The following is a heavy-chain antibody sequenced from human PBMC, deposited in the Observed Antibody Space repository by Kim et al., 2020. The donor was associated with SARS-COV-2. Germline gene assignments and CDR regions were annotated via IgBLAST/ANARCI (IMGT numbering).Heavy chain of an antibody. V-gene: IGHV5-10-1*01. CDR1: GYIFTNYW. CDR3: ARLPRGITMVRGSQGGMDV. D-gene: IGHD3-10*01. CDR2: IDPFDSYT. Sequence: GESLKISCKGSGYIFTNYWINWVRQMPGKGLEWMGRIDPFDSYTNYGPSFRGHVTLSADKSISTAYLQLSSLKASDTAMYYCARLPRGITMVRGSQGGMDVWGQGTTVTVSS. J-gene: IGHJ6*02.